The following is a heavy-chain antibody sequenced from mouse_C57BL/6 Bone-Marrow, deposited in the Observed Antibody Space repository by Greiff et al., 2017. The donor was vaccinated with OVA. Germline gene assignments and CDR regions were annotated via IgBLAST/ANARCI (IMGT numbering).Heavy chain of an antibody. CDR3: AELGLDY. CDR2: IYPGDGDT. D-gene: IGHD4-1*01. J-gene: IGHJ2*01. CDR1: GYAFSSYW. V-gene: IGHV1-80*01. Sequence: VKLVESGAELVKPGASVKISCKASGYAFSSYWMTWVKQRPGKGLEWIGQIYPGDGDTNYNGKFKGKATLTADKASSTAYMQLSSLTSEDAAVYFCAELGLDYWGQGTTLTVSS.